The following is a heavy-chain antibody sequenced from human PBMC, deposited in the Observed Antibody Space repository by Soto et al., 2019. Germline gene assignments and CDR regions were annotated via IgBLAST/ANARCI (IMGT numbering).Heavy chain of an antibody. D-gene: IGHD2-15*01. CDR2: IIPIFGTA. CDR3: ARVGLDCSGGSCYSLSNYYYGMDV. J-gene: IGHJ6*02. CDR1: GGTFSSYA. V-gene: IGHV1-69*06. Sequence: SVKVSCKASGGTFSSYAISWVRQAPGQGLEWMGGIIPIFGTANYAQKFQGRVTITADKSTSTAYMELSSLRSEDTAVYYCARVGLDCSGGSCYSLSNYYYGMDVWGQGTTVTVSS.